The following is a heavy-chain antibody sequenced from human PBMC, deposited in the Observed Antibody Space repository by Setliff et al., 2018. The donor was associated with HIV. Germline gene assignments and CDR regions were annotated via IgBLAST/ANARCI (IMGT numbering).Heavy chain of an antibody. CDR3: ARDSLRLPKYTPSWEYFDS. J-gene: IGHJ4*02. Sequence: GASVKVSCKASGYTFTSHGISWVRQAPGQGLEWMGWISAYNGNTNYVQKLQGRVTMTTDTSTTTAYMELRSLTSDDTAVYYCARDSLRLPKYTPSWEYFDSWGQGTLVTVSS. V-gene: IGHV1-18*01. CDR2: ISAYNGNT. D-gene: IGHD1-26*01. CDR1: GYTFTSHG.